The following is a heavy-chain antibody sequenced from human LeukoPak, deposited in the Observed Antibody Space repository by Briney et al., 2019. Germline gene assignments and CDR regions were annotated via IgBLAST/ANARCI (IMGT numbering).Heavy chain of an antibody. J-gene: IGHJ5*02. Sequence: SETLSLTCTVSGGSISSYYWNWIRQPPGKGLEWIGYIYFSGNTDYNPSLKSRVTISIDTSKNQVSLKLSSVTAVDTAVYYCARGDYDSVASWFDPWGQGTLVTVSS. D-gene: IGHD3-10*01. CDR3: ARGDYDSVASWFDP. CDR2: IYFSGNT. CDR1: GGSISSYY. V-gene: IGHV4-59*01.